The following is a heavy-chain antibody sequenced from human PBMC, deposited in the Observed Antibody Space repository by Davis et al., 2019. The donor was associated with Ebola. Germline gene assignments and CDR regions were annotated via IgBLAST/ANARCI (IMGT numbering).Heavy chain of an antibody. D-gene: IGHD6-13*01. CDR1: GFTFSGSA. CDR2: IRSKANSYAT. V-gene: IGHV3-73*01. CDR3: TRQGSSSWYADY. J-gene: IGHJ4*02. Sequence: GESLKISCAASGFTFSGSAMHWVRQASGKGLEWVGRIRSKANSYATAYAASVKGRFTISRDDSKNTAYLQMNSLKTEDTAVYYCTRQGSSSWYADYWGQGTLVTVSS.